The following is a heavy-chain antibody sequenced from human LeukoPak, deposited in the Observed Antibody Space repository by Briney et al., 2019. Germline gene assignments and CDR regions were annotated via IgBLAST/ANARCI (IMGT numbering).Heavy chain of an antibody. CDR1: GYTFTCYY. CDR2: INPNSGDT. V-gene: IGHV1-2*06. J-gene: IGHJ4*02. CDR3: ARDSSGFLEWSDY. D-gene: IGHD3-3*01. Sequence: GASVKVSCKASGYTFTCYYMHWVRQAPGQGLEWMGRINPNSGDTNYAQKFQGRVTMTRYTSISTAYMELSRLRSDDTAVYYCARDSSGFLEWSDYWGQGTLVTVSS.